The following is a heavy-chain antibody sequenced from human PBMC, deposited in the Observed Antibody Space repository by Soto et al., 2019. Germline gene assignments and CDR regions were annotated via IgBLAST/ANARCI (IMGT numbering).Heavy chain of an antibody. V-gene: IGHV3-30-3*01. Sequence: QVQLVESGGGVVQPGRSLRLSCAASGFTFSSYAMHWVRQAPGKGLEWVAVISYDGSNKYYADSVKGRFTISRDNSKNTLYLQMNSLRAEDTAVYYCARLSYYYDSSGLSDFVYWGQGTLVTVSS. D-gene: IGHD3-22*01. CDR3: ARLSYYYDSSGLSDFVY. CDR2: ISYDGSNK. J-gene: IGHJ4*02. CDR1: GFTFSSYA.